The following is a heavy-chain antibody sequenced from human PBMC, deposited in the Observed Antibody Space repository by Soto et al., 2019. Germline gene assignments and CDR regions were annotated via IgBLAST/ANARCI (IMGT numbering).Heavy chain of an antibody. CDR1: GGTLSMYT. J-gene: IGHJ5*02. CDR2: IIPVVGVV. CDR3: ARNTGNWLDP. Sequence: QVQLVQSGAQMKKTGSSVKVSCKATGGTLSMYTISWVRQAPGQGLEWMGRIIPVVGVVNYAQKFQGRVTITADKATMTAYMERSSLRSDDTALYYCARNTGNWLDPWGQGTLVTVSP. V-gene: IGHV1-69*02. D-gene: IGHD5-18*01.